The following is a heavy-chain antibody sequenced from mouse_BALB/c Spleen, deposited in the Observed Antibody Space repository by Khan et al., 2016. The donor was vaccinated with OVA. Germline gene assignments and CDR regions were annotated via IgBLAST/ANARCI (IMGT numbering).Heavy chain of an antibody. CDR1: GYSITSGYG. Sequence: EVQLKESGPGLVKPSQSLSLTCTVTGYSITSGYGWNWIRQFPGNKLEWMGYISYSGNTNYNPTPKSRITISRDTSNNQFVLQLNSVTTEDTATYYCARTARIKYWGQGTTLTVSS. D-gene: IGHD1-2*01. J-gene: IGHJ2*01. CDR3: ARTARIKY. CDR2: ISYSGNT. V-gene: IGHV3-2*02.